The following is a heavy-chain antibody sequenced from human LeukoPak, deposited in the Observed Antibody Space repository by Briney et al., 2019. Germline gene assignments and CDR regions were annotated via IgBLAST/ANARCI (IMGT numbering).Heavy chain of an antibody. CDR3: ATESPIVVVPAAIHARYWFDP. CDR2: FDPEDGET. J-gene: IGHJ5*02. CDR1: GYTLTELS. Sequence: ASVKVSCKVSGYTLTELSMHWVRQAPGKGLEWMGGFDPEDGETIYAQKFQGRVTMTEDTSTDTAYMELSSLRSEDTAVYYYATESPIVVVPAAIHARYWFDPWGQGTLVTVSS. V-gene: IGHV1-24*01. D-gene: IGHD2-2*01.